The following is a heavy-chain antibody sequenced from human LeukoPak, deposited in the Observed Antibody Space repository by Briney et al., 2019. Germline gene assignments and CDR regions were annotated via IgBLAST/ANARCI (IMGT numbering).Heavy chain of an antibody. CDR3: AKDFEYSSSSGLHYFDY. CDR2: VTDGGGAT. J-gene: IGHJ4*02. CDR1: GFTFSNYA. Sequence: GGFLRLSCAASGFTFSNYAMSWVRQAPGQGLEWVSAVTDGGGATYSAHSVRGRFTISRDNSKNTLYLQMNSLRAEDTAVYYCAKDFEYSSSSGLHYFDYWGQGTLVTVSS. V-gene: IGHV3-23*01. D-gene: IGHD6-6*01.